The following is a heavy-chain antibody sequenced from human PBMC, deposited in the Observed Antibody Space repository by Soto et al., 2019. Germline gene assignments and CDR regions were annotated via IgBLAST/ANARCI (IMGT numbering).Heavy chain of an antibody. CDR2: IYSGGST. V-gene: IGHV3-53*01. D-gene: IGHD1-1*01. CDR3: ARAPTGDYYYGMDV. Sequence: GGSLRLSCAASGFTVSSNYMSWVRQAPGKGLEWVSVIYSGGSTYYADSVKGRFTISRDNSKNTLYLQMNSLRAEDTAVYYCARAPTGDYYYGMDVWGQGTTVTVS. J-gene: IGHJ6*02. CDR1: GFTVSSNY.